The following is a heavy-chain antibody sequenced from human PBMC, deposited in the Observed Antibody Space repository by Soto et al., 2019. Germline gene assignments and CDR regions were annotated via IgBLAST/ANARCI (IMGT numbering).Heavy chain of an antibody. D-gene: IGHD1-26*01. CDR3: ARSPYSGGYVAYFDY. V-gene: IGHV3-30*03. CDR1: GFTFSSYG. CDR2: ISYDGSNK. J-gene: IGHJ4*02. Sequence: QVQLVESGGGVVQPGRSLRVSCAASGFTFSSYGMHWVRQAPGKGLEWVAVISYDGSNKYYADSVKGRFTISRDNSKNTLHLQMSGLRAEDTAMYYCARSPYSGGYVAYFDYWGLGTLVTVSS.